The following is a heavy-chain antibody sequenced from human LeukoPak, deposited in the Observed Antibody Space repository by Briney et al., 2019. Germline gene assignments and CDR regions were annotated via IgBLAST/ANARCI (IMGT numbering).Heavy chain of an antibody. CDR2: ISAYNGNT. V-gene: IGHV1-18*01. CDR1: GYTFTSYG. CDR3: AREITMVRMDAFDI. D-gene: IGHD3-10*01. J-gene: IGHJ3*02. Sequence: GASVKVSCKASGYTFTSYGISWVRQAPGQGLEGMGWISAYNGNTNYAQKLQGRVTMTTDTSTSTAYMELRSLRSDDTAVYYCAREITMVRMDAFDIWGQGTMVTVSS.